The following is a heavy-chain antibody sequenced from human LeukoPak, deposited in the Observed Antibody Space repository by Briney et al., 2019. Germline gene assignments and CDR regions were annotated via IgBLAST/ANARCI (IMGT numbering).Heavy chain of an antibody. CDR1: GGSFRGYY. CDR3: ARGDILTGYSY. V-gene: IGHV4-34*01. Sequence: SETLSLTCAVYGGSFRGYYWSWIRQPPGKGLEWIGEINHRGSTKYNPSLKSRVTISVGTSENQFSLNLRSATAADTAVYYCARGDILTGYSYWGQGTLVTVSS. CDR2: INHRGST. D-gene: IGHD3-9*01. J-gene: IGHJ4*02.